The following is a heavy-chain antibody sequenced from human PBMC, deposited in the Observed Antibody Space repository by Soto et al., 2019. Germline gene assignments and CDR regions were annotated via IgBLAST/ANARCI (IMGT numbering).Heavy chain of an antibody. CDR2: MNPNSGNT. CDR3: ARGIKYGDDSRWFDP. CDR1: GYTFTSYD. V-gene: IGHV1-8*01. Sequence: QVQLVQSGAEVKKPGVSVKVSCKASGYTFTSYDINWVRQATGQGFEYLGWMNPNSGNTGNVKKFQGRVTMTRDTSMSTAHMELSSLRSEDTAVDYGARGIKYGDDSRWFDPWGPGTLVTVSS. D-gene: IGHD4-17*01. J-gene: IGHJ5*02.